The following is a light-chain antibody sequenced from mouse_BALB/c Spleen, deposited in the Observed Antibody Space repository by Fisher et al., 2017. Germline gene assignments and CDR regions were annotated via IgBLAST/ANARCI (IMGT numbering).Light chain of an antibody. J-gene: IGKJ5*01. Sequence: IVLTQSTAIMSASPGEKVTITCSASSSVSYMHWFQQKPGTSPKLWIYSTSNLASGVPARFSGSGSGTSYSLTISRMEAEDAATYYCQQWSSNPYTFGAGTKLELK. CDR3: QQWSSNPYT. CDR2: STS. V-gene: IGKV4-57*01. CDR1: SSVSY.